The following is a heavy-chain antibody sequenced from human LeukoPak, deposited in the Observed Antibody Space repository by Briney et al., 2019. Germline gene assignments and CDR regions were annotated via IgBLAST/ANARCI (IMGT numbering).Heavy chain of an antibody. CDR1: GFTVSSNY. J-gene: IGHJ4*02. CDR3: ARGVPGYSYGEMYFDY. V-gene: IGHV3-53*01. Sequence: PGGSLRLSCAASGFTVSSNYMSWVRQAPGKGLEWVSVIYSGGSTYYADSVKGRFTISRDNSKNTLYLQMNSLRAEDTAVYYCARGVPGYSYGEMYFDYWGQGTLVTVSS. CDR2: IYSGGST. D-gene: IGHD5-18*01.